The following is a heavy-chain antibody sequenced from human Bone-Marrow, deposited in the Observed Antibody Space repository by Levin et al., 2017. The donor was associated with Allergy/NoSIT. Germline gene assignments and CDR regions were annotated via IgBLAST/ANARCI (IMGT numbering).Heavy chain of an antibody. Sequence: GESLKISCAASGFTFSDYCMSWVRQAPGKGLEWVANIKQDGSEKYCVDSVKGRFTISRDNAKNSLYLQMDSLRAEDTAIYYCARDLWGSRGDVYSLPNYWGQGTVVTVSS. CDR2: IKQDGSEK. J-gene: IGHJ4*02. CDR3: ARDLWGSRGDVYSLPNY. V-gene: IGHV3-7*01. D-gene: IGHD5-24*01. CDR1: GFTFSDYC.